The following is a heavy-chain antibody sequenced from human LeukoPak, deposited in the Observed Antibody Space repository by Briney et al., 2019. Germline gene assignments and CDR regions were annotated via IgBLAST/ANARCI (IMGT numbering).Heavy chain of an antibody. D-gene: IGHD3-10*01. Sequence: GASVTVSCKASGYTFTIYGISWVRQAPGQGLEWMGWISAYNGNTNYAQKLQGRVTMTTDTSTSTAYMELRSLRSDDTAVYYCARTSPMVRGVEIDYWGQGTLVTVSS. CDR1: GYTFTIYG. V-gene: IGHV1-18*01. J-gene: IGHJ4*02. CDR2: ISAYNGNT. CDR3: ARTSPMVRGVEIDY.